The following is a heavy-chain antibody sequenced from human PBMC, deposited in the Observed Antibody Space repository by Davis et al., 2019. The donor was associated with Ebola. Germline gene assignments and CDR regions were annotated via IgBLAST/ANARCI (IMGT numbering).Heavy chain of an antibody. CDR3: AKVEMATSGD. V-gene: IGHV3-30*18. J-gene: IGHJ4*02. CDR1: GFTFSSYG. CDR2: ISYDGSNK. D-gene: IGHD5-24*01. Sequence: GESLKISCAASGFTFSSYGMHWVRQAPGKGLEWVAVISYDGSNKYYADSVKGRFTISRDNSKNTLYLQMNSLRAEDTAVYYCAKVEMATSGDWGQGTLVTVSS.